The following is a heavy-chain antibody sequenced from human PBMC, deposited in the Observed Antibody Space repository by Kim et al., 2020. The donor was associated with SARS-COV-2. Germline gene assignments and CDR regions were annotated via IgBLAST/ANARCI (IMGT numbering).Heavy chain of an antibody. CDR3: ARGWDYYDSSGYYFDY. D-gene: IGHD3-22*01. Sequence: SVKGRFTISRDNSKNTLYLQMNSLRAEDTAVYCCARGWDYYDSSGYYFDYWGQGTLVTVSS. V-gene: IGHV3-53*01. J-gene: IGHJ4*02.